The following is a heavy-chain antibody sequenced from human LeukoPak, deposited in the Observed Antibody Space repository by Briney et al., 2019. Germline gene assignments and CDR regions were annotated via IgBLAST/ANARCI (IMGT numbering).Heavy chain of an antibody. CDR2: ISGSGDST. CDR3: ARIRDNIVVVPAVL. CDR1: GFTFSSYA. Sequence: GGSLRLSCAASGFTFSSYAMSWVRHAPGKGLEWVSGISGSGDSTYYADSVKGRFTISRDDSRNTLYLQMNSLRGEDTAVYYCARIRDNIVVVPAVLWGQGTLVTVSS. J-gene: IGHJ4*02. V-gene: IGHV3-23*01. D-gene: IGHD2-2*01.